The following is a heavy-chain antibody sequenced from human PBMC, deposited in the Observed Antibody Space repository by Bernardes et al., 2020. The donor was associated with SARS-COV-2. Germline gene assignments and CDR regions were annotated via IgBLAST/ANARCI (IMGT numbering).Heavy chain of an antibody. CDR3: ARVGCGGDCYPNPRPYYYYGMDV. J-gene: IGHJ6*02. CDR2: ISAYNGNT. D-gene: IGHD2-21*01. V-gene: IGHV1-18*01. Sequence: ASVKVSCKASGYTFTKYGISWVRQAAGHGLEWMGWISAYNGNTYYAQKLQDRVTMTTDTSTSTAYMELRSLRSDDTAVYYCARVGCGGDCYPNPRPYYYYGMDVWGQGTTVTGSS. CDR1: GYTFTKYG.